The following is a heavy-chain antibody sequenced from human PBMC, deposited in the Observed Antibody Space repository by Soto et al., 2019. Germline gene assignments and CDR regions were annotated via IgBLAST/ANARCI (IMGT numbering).Heavy chain of an antibody. V-gene: IGHV1-18*01. Sequence: ASVKVSCKASGYTLSNNYGISWVRQAPGQGLEWMGWINSYNGVTNNARKFQDRVTLTTDASTTTAYMELRSLRSDDTAIYYCARDRQNYGSLDYWGQGTLVTVS. CDR1: GYTLSNNYG. CDR2: INSYNGVT. CDR3: ARDRQNYGSLDY. D-gene: IGHD4-17*01. J-gene: IGHJ4*02.